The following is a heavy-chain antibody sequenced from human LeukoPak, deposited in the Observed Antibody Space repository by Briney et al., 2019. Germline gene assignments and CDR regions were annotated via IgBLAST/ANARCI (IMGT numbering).Heavy chain of an antibody. V-gene: IGHV3-21*01. CDR1: GFTFSSYS. J-gene: IGHJ4*02. CDR2: ISSSSSYI. CDR3: ARDPFPYDSSGYYDY. D-gene: IGHD3-22*01. Sequence: GGSLRLSCAASGFTFSSYSMNWVRQAPGKGLEWVSSISSSSSYIHYADSVKGRFTISRDNAKNSLYLQMNSLRAEDTAVYYCARDPFPYDSSGYYDYWGQGTLVTVSS.